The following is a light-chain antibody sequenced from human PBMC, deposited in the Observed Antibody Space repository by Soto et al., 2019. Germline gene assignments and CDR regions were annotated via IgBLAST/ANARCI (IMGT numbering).Light chain of an antibody. V-gene: IGKV3-15*01. CDR1: QSVDSR. CDR2: GAS. CDR3: QQYNKWPLA. Sequence: EVVLTQSPATLSVSPGEGATLSCKASQSVDSRLAWYQQKPGQAPKLLIEGASSRGAVIPARFSGSGSGTDYTLTITRLQSEDFAVYYCQQYNKWPLAVGRGTRVEFK. J-gene: IGKJ4*01.